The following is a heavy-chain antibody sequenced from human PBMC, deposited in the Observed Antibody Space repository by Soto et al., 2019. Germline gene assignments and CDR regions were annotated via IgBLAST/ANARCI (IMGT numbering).Heavy chain of an antibody. D-gene: IGHD6-19*01. J-gene: IGHJ6*02. V-gene: IGHV4-59*02. CDR1: GASVSSYF. Sequence: SETLSLTCTVSGASVSSYFWSWVRQPPGKGLEWIGYIYNSGRNNYNPSLKSRVTISLDTSDNDFSLRLTSLTAADTAVYYCARVHSGWSSGHGLDVWGQGTTVTVSS. CDR3: ARVHSGWSSGHGLDV. CDR2: IYNSGRN.